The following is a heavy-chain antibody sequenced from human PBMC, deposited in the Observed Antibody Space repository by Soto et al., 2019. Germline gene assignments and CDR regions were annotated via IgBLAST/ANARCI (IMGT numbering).Heavy chain of an antibody. CDR3: ARGAVAAGDFDY. CDR1: GFTCSSYA. D-gene: IGHD2-15*01. V-gene: IGHV3-33*08. Sequence: GGSLRLSCAASGFTCSSYAMHWVRQAPGKGLEWVADIWGDGTKKYYADSVKGRFTISKDNSKNTLFLQMNTLRAEDTAVYYCARGAVAAGDFDYWGQGTLGT. J-gene: IGHJ4*02. CDR2: IWGDGTKK.